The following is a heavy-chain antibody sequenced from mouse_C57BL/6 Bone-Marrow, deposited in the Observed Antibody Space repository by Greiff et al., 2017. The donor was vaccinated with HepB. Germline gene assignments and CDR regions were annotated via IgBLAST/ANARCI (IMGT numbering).Heavy chain of an antibody. Sequence: EVQRVESGGGLVQSGRSLRLSCATSGFTFSDFYMEWVRQAPGKGLEWIAASRNKANDYTTEYSASVKGRFIVSRDTSQSILYLQMNALRAEDTAIYYCARDAGSSAWFAYWGQGTLVTVSA. J-gene: IGHJ3*01. CDR1: GFTFSDFY. CDR2: SRNKANDYTT. CDR3: ARDAGSSAWFAY. D-gene: IGHD1-3*01. V-gene: IGHV7-1*01.